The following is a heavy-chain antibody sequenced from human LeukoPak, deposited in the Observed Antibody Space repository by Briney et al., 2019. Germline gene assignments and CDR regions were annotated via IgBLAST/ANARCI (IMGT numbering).Heavy chain of an antibody. CDR2: ISAYNGNT. Sequence: ASVKVSCKAPGYTFTSYGISWVRQAPGQGLEWMGWISAYNGNTNYAQKLQGRVTMTTDTSTSTAYMELRSLRSDDTAVYYCARVEGYYDSSGSSAFDIWGQGTMVTVSS. D-gene: IGHD3-22*01. CDR1: GYTFTSYG. CDR3: ARVEGYYDSSGSSAFDI. J-gene: IGHJ3*02. V-gene: IGHV1-18*01.